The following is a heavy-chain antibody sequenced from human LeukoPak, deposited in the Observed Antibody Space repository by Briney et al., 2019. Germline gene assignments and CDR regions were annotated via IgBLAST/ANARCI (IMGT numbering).Heavy chain of an antibody. CDR2: IKQDGSEK. V-gene: IGHV3-7*01. CDR3: ARDRGDYYDSSGLYYFDY. D-gene: IGHD3-22*01. J-gene: IGHJ4*02. Sequence: GGSLRLSCAASGFTFSSYLMSWVRQAPGKGLEWVANIKQDGSEKYYVDSVKGRFTISRDNAKNSLYLQMNSLRAEDTAVYYCARDRGDYYDSSGLYYFDYWGQGTLVTVSS. CDR1: GFTFSSYL.